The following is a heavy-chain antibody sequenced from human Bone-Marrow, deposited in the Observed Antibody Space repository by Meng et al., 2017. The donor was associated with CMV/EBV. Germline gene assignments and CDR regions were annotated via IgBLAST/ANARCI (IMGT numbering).Heavy chain of an antibody. CDR3: ARGPPLRFLEWLPYYYGMDV. CDR2: INHSGST. D-gene: IGHD3-3*01. J-gene: IGHJ6*02. CDR1: GGSFSGYY. Sequence: SQTLSLTCAVYGGSFSGYYWSWIRQPPGKGLEWIGEINHSGSTNYNPSLKSRVTISVDTSKNQFSLKLSSATAADTAVYYCARGPPLRFLEWLPYYYGMDVWGQGTTVTVSS. V-gene: IGHV4-34*01.